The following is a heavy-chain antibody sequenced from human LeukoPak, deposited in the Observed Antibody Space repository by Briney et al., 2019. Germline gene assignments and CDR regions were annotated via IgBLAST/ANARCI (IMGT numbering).Heavy chain of an antibody. V-gene: IGHV1-2*02. D-gene: IGHD2-2*01. CDR1: GHTFTGYC. CDR3: ARDPCSSTSCYPYP. CDR2: INPNSGGT. Sequence: ASVKVSCKASGHTFTGYCMHWVRQAPGQGLEWMGWINPNSGGTNYAQKFQGRVTMARDTSISTAYMELSRLRSDDTAEYYCARDPCSSTSCYPYPWGQGTLVTVSS. J-gene: IGHJ5*02.